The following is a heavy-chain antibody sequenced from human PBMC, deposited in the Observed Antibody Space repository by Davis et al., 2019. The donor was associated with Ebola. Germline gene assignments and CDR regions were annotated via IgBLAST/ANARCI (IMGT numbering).Heavy chain of an antibody. Sequence: MPSETLSLTCTVSGGSISSSTYHWGWLRQPPGKGLEWIGNVYYSGSTYYNPSLTSRVTISVDTSKNQFSLRLTSVTAADTAVYYCARTVDFWSGYFDNWGQGNLVTVSS. CDR3: ARTVDFWSGYFDN. J-gene: IGHJ4*02. V-gene: IGHV4-39*01. CDR2: VYYSGST. CDR1: GGSISSSTYH. D-gene: IGHD3-3*01.